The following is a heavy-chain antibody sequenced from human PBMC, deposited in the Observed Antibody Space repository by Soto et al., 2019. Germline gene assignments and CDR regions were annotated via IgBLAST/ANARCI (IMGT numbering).Heavy chain of an antibody. J-gene: IGHJ4*02. V-gene: IGHV1-2*04. Sequence: ASVKVSCKASGYTFTSYDIHWVRQAPGQGLEWMGWINPNSGSTKYAQKFQGWVTMTRNTSISTAYMELSRLRSDDTAVYYCARTLYGDNVDYWGQGTLVTVSS. D-gene: IGHD4-17*01. CDR1: GYTFTSYD. CDR2: INPNSGST. CDR3: ARTLYGDNVDY.